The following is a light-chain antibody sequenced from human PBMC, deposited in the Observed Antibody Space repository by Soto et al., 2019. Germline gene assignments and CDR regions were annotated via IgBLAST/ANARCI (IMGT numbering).Light chain of an antibody. CDR2: AAS. CDR3: HQSGSSPRT. Sequence: DIQLTQSPSSLSASVGDRITITCRASQSISTYLNWYQQKPGKAPKLLIYAASSLQSGVPSRFSGSGSGTDFTLTISRLEPEDFAVYYCHQSGSSPRTFGQGTKVDIK. V-gene: IGKV1-39*01. J-gene: IGKJ1*01. CDR1: QSISTY.